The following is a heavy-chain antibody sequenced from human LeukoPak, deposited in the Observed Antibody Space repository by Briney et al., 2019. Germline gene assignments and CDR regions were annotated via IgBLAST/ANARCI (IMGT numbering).Heavy chain of an antibody. Sequence: PGGSLRLSCAASGFTLRNYWMTWVRQLPGKGLEWVANIKPDGSDKYYVDSVKGRFTISRDTAQNSLFLHMNSLRAEDTAVYYCVEGPTVTYHWGQGTLVTVSS. CDR2: IKPDGSDK. V-gene: IGHV3-7*02. J-gene: IGHJ5*02. CDR1: GFTLRNYW. D-gene: IGHD4-17*01. CDR3: VEGPTVTYH.